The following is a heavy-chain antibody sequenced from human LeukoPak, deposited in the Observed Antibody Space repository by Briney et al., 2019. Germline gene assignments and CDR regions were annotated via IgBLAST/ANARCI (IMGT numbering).Heavy chain of an antibody. Sequence: GGSLRLSCAASGFTFSSYAMHWVRQAPGKGLEWVAVISYDGSNKYYADSVKGRFTISRDNSKNTLYLQMNSLRAEDTAVYYCARDGIQPAAGTLDYWGQGTLVTVSS. V-gene: IGHV3-30-3*01. CDR1: GFTFSSYA. CDR2: ISYDGSNK. J-gene: IGHJ4*02. D-gene: IGHD6-13*01. CDR3: ARDGIQPAAGTLDY.